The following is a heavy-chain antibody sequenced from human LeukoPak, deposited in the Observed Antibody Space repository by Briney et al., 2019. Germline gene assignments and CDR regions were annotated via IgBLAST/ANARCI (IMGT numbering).Heavy chain of an antibody. CDR3: VKESPSRGGFAELTYFFDY. CDR1: GGSISSYY. J-gene: IGHJ4*02. Sequence: KTSETLSLTCTVSGGSISSYYWSWIRQPPGKGLEWIGYIYTSGTINYNPSLKSRVTMSIDTSKNQFSLKLNSVTAADTAVYYCVKESPSRGGFAELTYFFDYWGQGTLVTVSS. V-gene: IGHV4-4*08. D-gene: IGHD3-16*01. CDR2: IYTSGTI.